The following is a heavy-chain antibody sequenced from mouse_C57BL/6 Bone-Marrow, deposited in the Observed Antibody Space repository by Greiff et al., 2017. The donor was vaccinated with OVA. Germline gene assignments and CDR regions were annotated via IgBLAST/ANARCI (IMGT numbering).Heavy chain of an antibody. CDR2: ISGGGGNT. Sequence: EVKLMESGGGLVKPGGSLKLSCAASGFTFSSYTMSWVRQTPEKRLEWVATISGGGGNTYYPDSVKGRFTISTDNAKNTLYLQMSSLRSEDTAVDYCAGHGYPAWFAYWGKGTLVTVSA. D-gene: IGHD2-2*01. J-gene: IGHJ3*01. CDR1: GFTFSSYT. V-gene: IGHV5-9*04. CDR3: AGHGYPAWFAY.